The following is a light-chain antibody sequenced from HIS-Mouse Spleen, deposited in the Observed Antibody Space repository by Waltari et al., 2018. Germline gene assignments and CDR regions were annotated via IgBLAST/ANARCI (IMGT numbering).Light chain of an antibody. CDR1: QSVSSSY. CDR3: QQYGSSPQT. Sequence: ELVLTQSPGTLSLSPGERATLSCRASQSVSSSYLAWYQQKPGHAPRLLIYGASSRATGIPDRFSGSGSGTDFTLTISRLEPEDFAVYYCQQYGSSPQTFGQGTKVEIK. CDR2: GAS. J-gene: IGKJ1*01. V-gene: IGKV3-20*01.